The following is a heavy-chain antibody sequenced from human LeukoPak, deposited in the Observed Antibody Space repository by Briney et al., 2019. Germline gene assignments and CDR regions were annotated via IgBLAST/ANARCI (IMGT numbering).Heavy chain of an antibody. J-gene: IGHJ4*02. Sequence: GGSLRLSCAASGFTFDDYAMHWVRQAPGKGPEWVAGINWNSGSIRYADSVKGRFTISRDNAKNHLYLQLNSLRAEDTALYYCVTXREXXRGYXYVFDFWGQGTLVTVS. V-gene: IGHV3-9*01. CDR1: GFTFDDYA. CDR2: INWNSGSI. CDR3: VTXREXXRGYXYVFDF. D-gene: IGHD3-22*01.